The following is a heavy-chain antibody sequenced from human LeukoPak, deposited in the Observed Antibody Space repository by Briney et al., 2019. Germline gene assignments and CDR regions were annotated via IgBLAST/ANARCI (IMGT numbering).Heavy chain of an antibody. D-gene: IGHD3-3*01. CDR2: INPNSGGT. CDR1: GYTFTGYY. CDR3: ARVTSRFLEWLLPLYFDY. J-gene: IGHJ4*02. V-gene: IGHV1-2*02. Sequence: ASVKVSCKASGYTFTGYYMHWVRQAPGQGLEWMGWINPNSGGTNYAQKFQGRVTMTRDTSISTAYMELSRLRSEDTAVYYCARVTSRFLEWLLPLYFDYWGQGTLVTVSS.